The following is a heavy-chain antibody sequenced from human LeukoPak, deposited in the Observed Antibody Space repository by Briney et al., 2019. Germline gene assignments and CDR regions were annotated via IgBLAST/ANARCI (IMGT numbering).Heavy chain of an antibody. V-gene: IGHV5-51*01. Sequence: GESLNISCTAFGDIFSNYWIAWFRLVPGKGLEWGAIICSGDSDTRFNPSFQGHVTLSVDKSINTAYLQWISMKASDTAMYYCARPRSDSTGYYPTYFDLWGRGSLLTVSS. J-gene: IGHJ2*01. D-gene: IGHD3-22*01. CDR2: ICSGDSDT. CDR1: GDIFSNYW. CDR3: ARPRSDSTGYYPTYFDL.